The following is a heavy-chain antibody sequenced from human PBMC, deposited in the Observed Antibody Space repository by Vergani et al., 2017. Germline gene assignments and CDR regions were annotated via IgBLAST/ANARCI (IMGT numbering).Heavy chain of an antibody. CDR1: GYSFTSYW. CDR2: IDPSDSYT. CDR3: ARVGWSYYDSSGYYYAPGGWFDP. J-gene: IGHJ5*02. Sequence: EVQLVQSGAEVKKPGESLRISCKGSGYSFTSYWISWVRQMPGKGLEWMGRIDPSDSYTNYSPSFQGHVTISADKSISAAYLQWSSLKASDTAMYYCARVGWSYYDSSGYYYAPGGWFDPWGQGTLVNVSS. V-gene: IGHV5-10-1*03. D-gene: IGHD3-22*01.